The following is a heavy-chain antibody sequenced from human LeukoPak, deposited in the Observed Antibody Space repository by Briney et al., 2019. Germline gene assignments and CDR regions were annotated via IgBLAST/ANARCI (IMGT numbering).Heavy chain of an antibody. CDR2: IKQDGSEK. Sequence: GGSLRLFCAASGFTFSSYWMSWVRQAPGKGLEWVASIKQDGSEKYYVDSVKGRFTISRDNAKNSLYLQMNSLSAEDAAVYYCARGSGWFEVDYWGQGTLVTVSS. CDR3: ARGSGWFEVDY. J-gene: IGHJ4*02. D-gene: IGHD6-19*01. CDR1: GFTFSSYW. V-gene: IGHV3-7*01.